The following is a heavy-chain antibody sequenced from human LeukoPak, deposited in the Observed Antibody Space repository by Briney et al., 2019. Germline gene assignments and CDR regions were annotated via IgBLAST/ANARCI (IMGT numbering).Heavy chain of an antibody. V-gene: IGHV1-69*04. CDR1: GGTFSSYA. CDR3: ARDVSTYYYDSSGYYYDY. D-gene: IGHD3-22*01. J-gene: IGHJ4*02. CDR2: IIPILGIA. Sequence: ASVKVSCKASGGTFSSYAISWVRQAPGQGLEWMGRIIPILGIANYAQKFQGRVTITADTSTSTAYMEQSSLRSEDTAVYCCARDVSTYYYDSSGYYYDYWGQGTLVTVSS.